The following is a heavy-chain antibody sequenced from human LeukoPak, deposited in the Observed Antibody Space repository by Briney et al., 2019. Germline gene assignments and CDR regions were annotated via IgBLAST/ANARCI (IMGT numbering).Heavy chain of an antibody. Sequence: GGSLRLSCTGSGYAFTTYNMNWVRQAPGKGLEWVASISTSSSYIYYADSVKGRVTISRDNAKNSLYLQMNSLRAEDTAVYYCARLYDGSAYHADHFDHWGQGTLVIVSS. V-gene: IGHV3-21*01. CDR3: ARLYDGSAYHADHFDH. J-gene: IGHJ4*02. CDR2: ISTSSSYI. CDR1: GYAFTTYN. D-gene: IGHD3-22*01.